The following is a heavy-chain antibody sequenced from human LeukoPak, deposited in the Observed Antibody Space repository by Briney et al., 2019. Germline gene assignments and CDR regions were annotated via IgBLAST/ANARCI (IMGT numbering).Heavy chain of an antibody. CDR1: GGSISSYY. J-gene: IGHJ3*02. V-gene: IGHV4-59*08. CDR2: IYYSGIT. CDR3: ARHPGAYDAFDI. Sequence: PSETLSLTCTVSGGSISSYYWSWIRQPPGKGLEWIGYIYYSGITNYNPSLKSRVTISVDTSKNQSSLNLNSVTAADTAVFYCARHPGAYDAFDIWGQGTMVTVSS. D-gene: IGHD7-27*01.